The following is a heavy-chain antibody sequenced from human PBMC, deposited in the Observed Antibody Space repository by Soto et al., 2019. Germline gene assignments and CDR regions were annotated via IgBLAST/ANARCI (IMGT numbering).Heavy chain of an antibody. V-gene: IGHV5-51*01. Sequence: PGESLKISCKGSGYSFTSHWIGWVRQMPGKGLEWMGIIYPGDSDTRYSPSFQGQVTISADKSISTAYLQWSSLKASDTAMYYCARRRDSSSYRDAFDIWGQGTMVTVSS. CDR2: IYPGDSDT. D-gene: IGHD6-13*01. CDR3: ARRRDSSSYRDAFDI. CDR1: GYSFTSHW. J-gene: IGHJ3*02.